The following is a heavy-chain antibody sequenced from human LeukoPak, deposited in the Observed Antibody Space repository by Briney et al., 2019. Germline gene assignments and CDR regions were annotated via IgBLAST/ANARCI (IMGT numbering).Heavy chain of an antibody. CDR1: GFTFSSSA. D-gene: IGHD4-17*01. Sequence: PGGSLRLSCAASGFTFSSSAMSWVRQVPGKGLEWVSGISASGGSTSYADSVRGRFTISRDNSKNTLYVQMNSLRDEDTAVYYCAKDQQPYGDYYFDYWGQGTLVTVSS. V-gene: IGHV3-23*01. CDR3: AKDQQPYGDYYFDY. CDR2: ISASGGST. J-gene: IGHJ4*02.